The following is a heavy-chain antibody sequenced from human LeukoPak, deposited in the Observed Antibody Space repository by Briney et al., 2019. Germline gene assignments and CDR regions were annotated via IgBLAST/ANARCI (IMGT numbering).Heavy chain of an antibody. Sequence: PGGSLRLSCAVSGFTFSSYAFHWVRQAPGKGLECVAVISYDGSDKHYADSVKGRFTISRDSSKNILYLQMNSLRTDDTAVYYCARARIRFQLLVTSLDHWGQGTLVTVSS. CDR2: ISYDGSDK. CDR3: ARARIRFQLLVTSLDH. D-gene: IGHD1-1*01. J-gene: IGHJ4*02. V-gene: IGHV3-30-3*01. CDR1: GFTFSSYA.